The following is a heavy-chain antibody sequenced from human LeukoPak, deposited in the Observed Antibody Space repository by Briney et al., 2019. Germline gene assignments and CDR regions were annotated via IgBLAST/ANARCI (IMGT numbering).Heavy chain of an antibody. CDR2: IIPIIGTP. J-gene: IGHJ5*02. V-gene: IGHV1-69*06. Sequence: HRASVKVSCKASGATLSTYAINWVRQAPGQGLEWMGGIIPIIGTPNYAQKFQGRVTITADKSTSTTYMELSSLRSEDTAVYYCASGVVPTSGWFDPWGQGTLVTVSS. CDR1: GATLSTYA. D-gene: IGHD2-2*01. CDR3: ASGVVPTSGWFDP.